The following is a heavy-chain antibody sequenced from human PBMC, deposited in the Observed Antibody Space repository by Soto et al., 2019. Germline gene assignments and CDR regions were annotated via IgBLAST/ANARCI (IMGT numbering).Heavy chain of an antibody. CDR2: ISNDGSNE. Sequence: QVQVVESGGGVVQPGRSLRLSCAASGFTFSSYAMHWVRQAPGKGLEWVAVISNDGSNEYYADFVKGRFTISRDNSKNTLYLQMNSLRAEDTAVYYCARGSAGHYNSGTLLDWGQGTLVTVSS. CDR3: ARGSAGHYNSGTLLD. V-gene: IGHV3-30*01. J-gene: IGHJ4*02. D-gene: IGHD3-10*01. CDR1: GFTFSSYA.